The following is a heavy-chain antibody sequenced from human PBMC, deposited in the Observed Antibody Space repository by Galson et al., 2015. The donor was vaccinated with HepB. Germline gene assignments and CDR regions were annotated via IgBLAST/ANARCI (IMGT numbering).Heavy chain of an antibody. CDR2: IIPIFGTA. J-gene: IGHJ4*02. D-gene: IGHD5-24*01. CDR1: GGTFSSYA. V-gene: IGHV1-69*13. Sequence: SVKVSCKASGGTFSSYAISWVRQAPGQGLEWMGGIIPIFGTANYAQKFQGRVTITADESTSTAYMELSSLRSEDTAVYYCARDQGTRDGYNLAPFDYWGQGTLVTVSS. CDR3: ARDQGTRDGYNLAPFDY.